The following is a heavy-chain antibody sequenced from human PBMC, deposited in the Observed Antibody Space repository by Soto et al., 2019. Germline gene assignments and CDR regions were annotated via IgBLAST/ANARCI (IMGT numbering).Heavy chain of an antibody. D-gene: IGHD3-22*01. CDR2: IYHSGST. Sequence: SETLSLTCAVSGGSISSGGYSWSWIRQPPGKGLEWIGYIYHSGSTYYNPSLKSRVTISVDRSKNQFSLKLSSVTAADTAVYYCASFNYYDTHFDYWGQGTLVTVSS. CDR1: GGSISSGGYS. CDR3: ASFNYYDTHFDY. V-gene: IGHV4-30-2*01. J-gene: IGHJ4*02.